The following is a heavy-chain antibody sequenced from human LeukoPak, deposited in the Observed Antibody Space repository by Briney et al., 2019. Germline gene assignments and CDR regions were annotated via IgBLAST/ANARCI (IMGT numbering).Heavy chain of an antibody. D-gene: IGHD2-2*01. Sequence: PSETLSLTCTVSGGSISSSSYYWGWIRQPPGKGLEWIGSIYYSGSTYYNPSLESRVTISVDTSKNQFSLKLSSVTAADTAVYYCAREVCSSTSCSPLFRSYYYMDVWGKGTTVTVSS. CDR2: IYYSGST. V-gene: IGHV4-39*07. J-gene: IGHJ6*03. CDR1: GGSISSSSYY. CDR3: AREVCSSTSCSPLFRSYYYMDV.